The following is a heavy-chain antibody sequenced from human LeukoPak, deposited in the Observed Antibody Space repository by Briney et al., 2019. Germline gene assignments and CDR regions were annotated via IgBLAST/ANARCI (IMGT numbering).Heavy chain of an antibody. Sequence: NPSETLSLTCTVSGGSISSYYWSWIRQPPGKGLEWIGYIYYSGSTNYNPSLKSRVTISVDTSKNQFSLKLSSVTAADTAVYYCAARRTAAAIDYWDQGTLVTVSS. J-gene: IGHJ4*02. CDR1: GGSISSYY. V-gene: IGHV4-59*01. CDR2: IYYSGST. D-gene: IGHD6-13*01. CDR3: AARRTAAAIDY.